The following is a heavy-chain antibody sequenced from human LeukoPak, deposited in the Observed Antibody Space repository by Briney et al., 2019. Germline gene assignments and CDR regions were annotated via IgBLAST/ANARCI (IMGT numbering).Heavy chain of an antibody. CDR3: AKAGGTKEYYFDY. V-gene: IGHV3-30*18. CDR2: ISYDGSNK. CDR1: GFTFSSYG. J-gene: IGHJ4*02. D-gene: IGHD2-15*01. Sequence: GRSLRLSCAASGFTFSSYGMHWVRQAPGKGLEWVAVISYDGSNKYYADSVKGRFTISRDNSKNTLYLQMNSLRAEDTAVNYCAKAGGTKEYYFDYWGQGTLVTVSS.